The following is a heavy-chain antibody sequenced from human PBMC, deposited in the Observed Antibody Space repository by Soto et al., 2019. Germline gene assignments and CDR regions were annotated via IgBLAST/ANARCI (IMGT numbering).Heavy chain of an antibody. CDR2: ISSDGHHQ. CDR3: AKGRYDFWSPYYFDS. CDR1: GFTFNDYA. V-gene: IGHV3-30*18. D-gene: IGHD3-3*01. Sequence: QVQLVESGGGEVQPGGSLRVSCATSGFTFNDYAMYWVRQAPGQGLEWVAMISSDGHHQFYVDNLRGRFTVSRDNARNSLYLQMDSLRDEDTALYYCAKGRYDFWSPYYFDSWGQGTLVTVSS. J-gene: IGHJ4*02.